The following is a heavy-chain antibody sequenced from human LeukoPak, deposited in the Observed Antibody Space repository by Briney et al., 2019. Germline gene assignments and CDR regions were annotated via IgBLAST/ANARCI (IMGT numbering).Heavy chain of an antibody. CDR3: ARHSGAGTGFVY. CDR1: GGSTSSYY. V-gene: IGHV4-59*08. D-gene: IGHD6-19*01. CDR2: IYYSGST. J-gene: IGHJ4*02. Sequence: SETLSLTCTVSGGSTSSYYWSWIRQPPGKGLEWIGYIYYSGSTNYNPSLKSRLTISIDTSKNQFSLKLSSVTAADTAVYYCARHSGAGTGFVYWGQGTLVTVSS.